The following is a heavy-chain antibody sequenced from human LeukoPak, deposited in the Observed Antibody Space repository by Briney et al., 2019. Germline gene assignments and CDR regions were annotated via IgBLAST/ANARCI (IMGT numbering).Heavy chain of an antibody. J-gene: IGHJ5*02. Sequence: SETLSLTCTVSGGSINSRGHYWSWIRQLPGKGLEWIGYIYYSGSTYYDPSFQSRVSISLDTSRNQFSLRLRSVTAADTAIYYCAKGGRTWFAPWGQGTQVTVSS. CDR1: GGSINSRGHY. V-gene: IGHV4-31*03. CDR2: IYYSGST. CDR3: AKGGRTWFAP.